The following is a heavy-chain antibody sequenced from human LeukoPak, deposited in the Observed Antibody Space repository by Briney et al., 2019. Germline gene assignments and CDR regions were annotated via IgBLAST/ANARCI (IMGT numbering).Heavy chain of an antibody. J-gene: IGHJ4*02. CDR1: GVTVSTNY. D-gene: IGHD4-17*01. CDR3: AKEFYGDYLL. CDR2: ISGSGGST. V-gene: IGHV3-23*01. Sequence: GGSLRLSCAASGVTVSTNYMSWVRQAPGKGLEWVSAISGSGGSTYYADSVKGRFTISRDNSKNTLYLQMNSLRAEDTAVYYCAKEFYGDYLLWGQGTLVTVSS.